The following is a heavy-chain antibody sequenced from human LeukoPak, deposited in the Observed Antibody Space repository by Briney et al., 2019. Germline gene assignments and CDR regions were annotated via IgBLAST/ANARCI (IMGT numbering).Heavy chain of an antibody. CDR1: GGSFSGYY. CDR3: AKVAKYYYGSETYFFFDH. CDR2: INHSGST. J-gene: IGHJ4*02. D-gene: IGHD3-10*01. Sequence: SGTLSLTCAVYGGSFSGYYWSWIRQPPGKGLEWIGEINHSGSTNYNPSLKSRVTISVDTSKNQFSLKLRSVTAADTAVYYCAKVAKYYYGSETYFFFDHWGQGTLVTVSS. V-gene: IGHV4-34*01.